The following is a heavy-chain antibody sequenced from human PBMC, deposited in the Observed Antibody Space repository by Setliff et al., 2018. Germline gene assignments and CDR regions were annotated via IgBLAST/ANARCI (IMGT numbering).Heavy chain of an antibody. D-gene: IGHD3-3*01. J-gene: IGHJ6*03. CDR3: ARAGSGVIGDFFDMGV. V-gene: IGHV4-30-4*08. CDR2: IDYSGNT. Sequence: SETLSLTCAVYGDPFTDYYWSWLRQPPGKGLEWIGYIDYSGNTYYNPSLKSRVTISIDTSGNLFYLKLSSVTAANTAVYYCARAGSGVIGDFFDMGVWGKGTTVTVSS. CDR1: GDPFTDYY.